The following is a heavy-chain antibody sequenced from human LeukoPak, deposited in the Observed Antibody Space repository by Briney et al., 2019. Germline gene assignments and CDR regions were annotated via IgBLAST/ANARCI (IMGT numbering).Heavy chain of an antibody. CDR2: ISSSSSTI. CDR3: ARVDLIRLLGGDY. J-gene: IGHJ4*02. CDR1: GFTFSSYS. Sequence: PGGSLRLSCAASGFTFSSYSMNWVRQAPGKGLEWVSYISSSSSTIYYADSVKGRFTISRDNAKNSLYLQMNSLRAEDTAVYYCARVDLIRLLGGDYWGQGTLVTVSS. D-gene: IGHD3-16*01. V-gene: IGHV3-48*04.